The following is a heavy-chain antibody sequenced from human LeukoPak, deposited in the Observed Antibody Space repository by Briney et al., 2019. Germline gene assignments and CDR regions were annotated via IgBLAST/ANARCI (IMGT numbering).Heavy chain of an antibody. Sequence: GGSLRLSCAASGFTFSSYWMSWVRQAPGKGLEWVANIKQDGSEKYYVDSVKGRFTISRDNAKNSLYLQMNSLRAEDTAVYYCARVYCGGDCWQEDAFDIWGQGTMVTVSS. CDR1: GFTFSSYW. V-gene: IGHV3-7*01. D-gene: IGHD2-21*02. CDR3: ARVYCGGDCWQEDAFDI. CDR2: IKQDGSEK. J-gene: IGHJ3*02.